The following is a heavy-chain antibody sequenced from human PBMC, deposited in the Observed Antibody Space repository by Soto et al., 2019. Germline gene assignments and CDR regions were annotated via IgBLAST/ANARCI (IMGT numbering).Heavy chain of an antibody. Sequence: PSETLSLTCAVSGDSINSGGYSWSWIRQPPGKGLEWIGYIFASGSSYYTPSLRSRVTMSVDRSRNLFSLKLNSVTAADTAVYFCAREAAENWFDPWGQGTLVTVPS. CDR2: IFASGSS. D-gene: IGHD2-15*01. CDR3: AREAAENWFDP. CDR1: GDSINSGGYS. J-gene: IGHJ5*02. V-gene: IGHV4-30-2*01.